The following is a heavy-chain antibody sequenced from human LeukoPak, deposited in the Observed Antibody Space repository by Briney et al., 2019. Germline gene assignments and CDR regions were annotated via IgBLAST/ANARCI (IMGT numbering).Heavy chain of an antibody. V-gene: IGHV4-30-4*01. D-gene: IGHD6-13*01. J-gene: IGHJ4*02. Sequence: SETLSLTCTVSGGSISSYYWSWIRQPPRKGLEWVGYIYYTGITYYNPSLKSRVTISVDTSRNQFSLRLSSVTAADTAVYYCAREIQKFTGTPADYWGQGTLVTVSS. CDR1: GGSISSYY. CDR3: AREIQKFTGTPADY. CDR2: IYYTGIT.